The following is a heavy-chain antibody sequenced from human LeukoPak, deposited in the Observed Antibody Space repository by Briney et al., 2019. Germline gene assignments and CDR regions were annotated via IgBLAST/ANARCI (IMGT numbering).Heavy chain of an antibody. J-gene: IGHJ5*02. CDR1: GGSISSYY. D-gene: IGHD3-3*01. Sequence: SETLSLTCTVSGGSISSYYWSWIRQPAGKGLEWIGRIYTSGSTNYNPSLKSRVTMSVDTSKNQFSLKLSSVTAAETALFYCARNWPPTIPLYYDFWSGYYIWGFNPWGQGTLVTVYS. CDR2: IYTSGST. V-gene: IGHV4-4*07. CDR3: ARNWPPTIPLYYDFWSGYYIWGFNP.